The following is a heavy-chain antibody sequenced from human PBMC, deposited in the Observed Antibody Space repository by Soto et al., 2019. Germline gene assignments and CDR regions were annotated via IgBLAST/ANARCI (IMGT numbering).Heavy chain of an antibody. J-gene: IGHJ6*02. V-gene: IGHV1-69*13. CDR1: GGTFSSYA. CDR2: IIPIFGTA. D-gene: IGHD1-26*01. Sequence: SVKVSCKASGGTFSSYAISWVRQAPGQGLELMGGIIPIFGTANYAQKFQGRVTITADESTSTAYMELSSLRSEDTAVYYCASSVRGSYAYYYYYGMDVWGQGTTVTVYS. CDR3: ASSVRGSYAYYYYYGMDV.